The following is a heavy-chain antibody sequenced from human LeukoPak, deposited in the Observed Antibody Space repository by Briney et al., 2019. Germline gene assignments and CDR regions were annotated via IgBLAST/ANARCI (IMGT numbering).Heavy chain of an antibody. Sequence: ASVKVSCKASGYTFTSYYMHWVRQAPGQGLEWMGGIIPIFGTANYAQKFQGRVTITADESTSTAYMELSSLRSEDTAVYYCARYYYDSSGYYYFDYWGQGTLVTVSS. CDR1: GYTFTSYY. D-gene: IGHD3-22*01. V-gene: IGHV1-69*13. J-gene: IGHJ4*02. CDR2: IIPIFGTA. CDR3: ARYYYDSSGYYYFDY.